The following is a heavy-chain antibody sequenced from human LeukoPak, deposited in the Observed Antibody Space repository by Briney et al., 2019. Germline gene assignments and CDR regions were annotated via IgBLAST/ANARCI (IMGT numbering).Heavy chain of an antibody. CDR3: ARDFNGIAAAAAFDY. J-gene: IGHJ4*02. Sequence: GGSLRLSCAVSGFTFRNYGLNWVRQAPGKGLEWVTFIRYDGSNKYYADSVKGRFTISRDNSKNTLYLQMNSLRAEDTAVYYCARDFNGIAAAAAFDYWGQGTLVTVSS. D-gene: IGHD6-13*01. V-gene: IGHV3-30*02. CDR1: GFTFRNYG. CDR2: IRYDGSNK.